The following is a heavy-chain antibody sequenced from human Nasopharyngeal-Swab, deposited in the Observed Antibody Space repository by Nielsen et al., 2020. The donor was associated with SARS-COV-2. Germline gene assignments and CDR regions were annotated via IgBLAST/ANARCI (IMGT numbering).Heavy chain of an antibody. CDR2: ISSSSSYI. CDR1: GFTFSRDT. J-gene: IGHJ6*02. CDR3: VRSSYGDYSYYYVMDV. V-gene: IGHV3-21*01. D-gene: IGHD4-17*01. Sequence: GESLKISCAASGFTFSRDTMNWVRQAPGMGLEWVSSISSSSSYIYYADSLKGRFTISRDNAKNSLYLQMSSLRAEDTAVYYCVRSSYGDYSYYYVMDVWGQGTTVTVSS.